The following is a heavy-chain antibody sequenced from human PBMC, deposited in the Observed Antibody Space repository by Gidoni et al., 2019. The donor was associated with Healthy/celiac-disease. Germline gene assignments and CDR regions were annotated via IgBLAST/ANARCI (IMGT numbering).Heavy chain of an antibody. D-gene: IGHD3-22*01. CDR2: INHSGST. CDR3: ARGSGPHDDSSGYYYFDY. V-gene: IGHV4-34*01. CDR1: GGSFSGYY. Sequence: QVQLQQWGAGLLKPSETLSLTCAVYGGSFSGYYWSWIRQPPGKGLEWIGEINHSGSTNYNPSLKSRVTISVDTSKNQFSLKLSSVTAADTAVYYCARGSGPHDDSSGYYYFDYWGQGTLVTVSS. J-gene: IGHJ4*02.